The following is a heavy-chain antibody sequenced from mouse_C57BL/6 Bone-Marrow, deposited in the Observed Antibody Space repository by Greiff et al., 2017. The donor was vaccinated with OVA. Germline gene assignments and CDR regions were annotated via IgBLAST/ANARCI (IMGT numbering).Heavy chain of an antibody. CDR3: AISLMVRAWFAY. CDR1: GYTFTSYG. J-gene: IGHJ3*01. CDR2: IYPRSGNT. D-gene: IGHD1-1*02. Sequence: VKLQESGAELARPGASVKLSCKASGYTFTSYGISWVKQRTGQGLEWIGEIYPRSGNTYYNEKFKGKATLTADKSSSTAYMELLSLPSEDSAVYLCAISLMVRAWFAYWGLETLVTVSA. V-gene: IGHV1-81*01.